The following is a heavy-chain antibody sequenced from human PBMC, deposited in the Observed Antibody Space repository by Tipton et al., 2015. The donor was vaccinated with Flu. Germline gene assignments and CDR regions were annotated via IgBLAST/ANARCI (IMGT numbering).Heavy chain of an antibody. CDR1: GFTFNTYT. Sequence: SLRLSCAASGFTFNTYTMNWVRQAPGKGLEWVSSISSSSSYIYYADSVNGRLTISRDNAKNSLYLQISTLRAEDTAVYFCAKFDTSTWALNEFFRHWGQGALVTVSS. J-gene: IGHJ1*01. D-gene: IGHD2/OR15-2a*01. V-gene: IGHV3-21*04. CDR2: ISSSSSYI. CDR3: AKFDTSTWALNEFFRH.